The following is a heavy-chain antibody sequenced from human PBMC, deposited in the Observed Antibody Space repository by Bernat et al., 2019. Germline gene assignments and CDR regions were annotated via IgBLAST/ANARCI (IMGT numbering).Heavy chain of an antibody. CDR1: GFTFSSYW. J-gene: IGHJ4*02. CDR2: INIDGSII. CDR3: ARDPCGSSDY. D-gene: IGHD1-26*01. V-gene: IGHV3-74*01. Sequence: EVQLVESGGGLVQPGGSLRLSCAASGFTFSSYWMHWVRQSPGKGLVWVSRINIDGSIINYADSVKGRFTISRDNAKSTLYLQMSSLRVDDTAIYYCARDPCGSSDYWGQGTLVTVSS.